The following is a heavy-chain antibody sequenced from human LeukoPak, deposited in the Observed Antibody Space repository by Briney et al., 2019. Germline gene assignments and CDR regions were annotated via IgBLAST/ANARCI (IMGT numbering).Heavy chain of an antibody. D-gene: IGHD5-18*01. V-gene: IGHV1-2*02. CDR1: GHTFTGYY. J-gene: IGHJ5*02. CDR3: ARDIVMVTYWFDP. CDR2: INPNSGGT. Sequence: ASVKVSCKASGHTFTGYYMHWVRQAPGQGLEWMGWINPNSGGTNYAQKFQGRVTMTRDTSISTAYMELSRPRSDDTAVYYCARDIVMVTYWFDPWGQGTLVTVSS.